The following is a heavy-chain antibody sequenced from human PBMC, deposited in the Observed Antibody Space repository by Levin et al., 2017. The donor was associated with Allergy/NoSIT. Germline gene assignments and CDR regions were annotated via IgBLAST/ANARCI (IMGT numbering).Heavy chain of an antibody. CDR1: GFTFSSYW. V-gene: IGHV3-7*01. CDR3: ARVRRITMVRGVYAGGFFDY. CDR2: IKQDGSEK. Sequence: TGGSLRLSCAASGFTFSSYWMSWVRQAPGKGLEWVANIKQDGSEKYYVDSVKGRFTISRDNAKNSLYLQMNSLRAEDTAVYYCARVRRITMVRGVYAGGFFDYWGQGTLVTVSS. J-gene: IGHJ4*02. D-gene: IGHD3-10*01.